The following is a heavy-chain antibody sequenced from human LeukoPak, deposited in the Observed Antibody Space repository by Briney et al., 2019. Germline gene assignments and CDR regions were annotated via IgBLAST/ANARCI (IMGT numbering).Heavy chain of an antibody. J-gene: IGHJ4*02. CDR2: IIPIFGTA. CDR3: ARRTWFGDHVGDFDY. CDR1: GGTFSSYA. D-gene: IGHD3-10*01. Sequence: SVKVSCKASGGTFSSYAISWVRQAPGQGLEWMGGIIPIFGTANYAQKFQGRVTMTRDTSISTAYMELSSLGFEDTAVYYCARRTWFGDHVGDFDYWGQGTLVTVSS. V-gene: IGHV1-69*05.